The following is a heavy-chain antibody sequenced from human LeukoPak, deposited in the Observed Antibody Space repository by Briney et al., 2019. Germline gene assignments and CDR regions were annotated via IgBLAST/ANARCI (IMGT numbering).Heavy chain of an antibody. CDR2: IYTSGST. CDR1: GGSISSGSYY. V-gene: IGHV4-61*02. J-gene: IGHJ6*03. Sequence: SETLSLTRTVSGGSISSGSYYWSWIRQPAGKGLEWIGRIYTSGSTNYNPSLKSRVTISVDTSKNQFSLKLSSVTAADTAVYYCARAWTTEYYYYMDVWGKGTTVTVSS. D-gene: IGHD1-14*01. CDR3: ARAWTTEYYYYMDV.